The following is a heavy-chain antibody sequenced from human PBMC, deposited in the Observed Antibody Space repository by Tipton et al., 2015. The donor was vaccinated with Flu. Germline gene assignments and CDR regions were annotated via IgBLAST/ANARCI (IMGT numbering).Heavy chain of an antibody. J-gene: IGHJ4*02. Sequence: TLSLTCTVYGGSMNSYYWTWIRQPPGKGLEWIGYVYSRGSTKYNPSLKSRVMMSVDTPKNQFSLRLTTVTAADTAVYYCARQHDYGDSPDYWGQGTLVTVSS. CDR1: GGSMNSYY. V-gene: IGHV4-59*08. CDR3: ARQHDYGDSPDY. CDR2: VYSRGST. D-gene: IGHD4-17*01.